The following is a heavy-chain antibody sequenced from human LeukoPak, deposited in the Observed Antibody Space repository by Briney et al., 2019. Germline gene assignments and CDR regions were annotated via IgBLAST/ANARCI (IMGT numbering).Heavy chain of an antibody. CDR3: AKTYYDFWSTTTPLSAFDI. J-gene: IGHJ3*02. V-gene: IGHV4-39*01. Sequence: SETLSLTCTVSGGSISSSSYYWGWIRQPPGKGLEWIGSIYYSGSTYYNPSLKSRVTISVDTSKNQFSLKLSAVTAAGTAVYYCAKTYYDFWSTTTPLSAFDIWGQGTMVTVSS. CDR2: IYYSGST. CDR1: GGSISSSSYY. D-gene: IGHD3-3*01.